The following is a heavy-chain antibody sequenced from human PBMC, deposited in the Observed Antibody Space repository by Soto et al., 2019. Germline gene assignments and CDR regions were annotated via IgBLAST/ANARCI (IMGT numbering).Heavy chain of an antibody. D-gene: IGHD2-15*01. J-gene: IGHJ6*02. Sequence: ASVKVSCKASGYTFTSYGISWVRQAPGQGLEWMGWISAYNGNTNYAQKHQGRVTMTTDTSTSTAYMELRSLRSDDTAVYYCARGYCSGGSCYQFDTTNYYYYGMDVWGQGTTVTVSS. V-gene: IGHV1-18*01. CDR2: ISAYNGNT. CDR3: ARGYCSGGSCYQFDTTNYYYYGMDV. CDR1: GYTFTSYG.